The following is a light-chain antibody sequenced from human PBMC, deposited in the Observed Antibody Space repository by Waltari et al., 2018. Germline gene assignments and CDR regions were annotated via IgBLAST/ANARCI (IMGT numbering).Light chain of an antibody. CDR3: QVWDHGSDGGV. CDR2: DDT. Sequence: SYVLTHPPSVSVAPGQTAKITCGGSEIAFKHVHWYQQKPGQAPVLVVYDDTDRPSGIPERFSGSNSRNTATLTISRVEAGDEADYYCQVWDHGSDGGVFGGGTELIV. V-gene: IGLV3-21*02. CDR1: EIAFKH. J-gene: IGLJ3*02.